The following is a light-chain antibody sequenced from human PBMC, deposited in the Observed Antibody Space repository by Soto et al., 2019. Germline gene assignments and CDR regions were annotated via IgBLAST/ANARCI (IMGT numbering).Light chain of an antibody. Sequence: QSVLTQPPSASGTPGQRLTICCGLMTSNIGGNFVSWYQQFPGTAPKLLVYSNDHRPSGVPDRLSGSKSGTSASLAISGLRSDDEADYYCAAWDDSLSAYVFGTGTKVTVL. J-gene: IGLJ1*01. CDR2: SND. V-gene: IGLV1-47*02. CDR1: TSNIGGNF. CDR3: AAWDDSLSAYV.